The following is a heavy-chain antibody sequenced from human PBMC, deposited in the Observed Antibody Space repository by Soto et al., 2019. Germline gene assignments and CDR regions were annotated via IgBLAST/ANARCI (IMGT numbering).Heavy chain of an antibody. V-gene: IGHV5-51*01. Sequence: GESLKISCKGSGYSFISYWIGWVRQMPGKGLEWMGIIYPGDSDTRYSPSFQGQVTISADKSISTAYLQWSSLKASDTAMYYCARRDLGDDPLYYYGMDVWGQGTTVTASS. CDR1: GYSFISYW. CDR2: IYPGDSDT. D-gene: IGHD1-1*01. CDR3: ARRDLGDDPLYYYGMDV. J-gene: IGHJ6*02.